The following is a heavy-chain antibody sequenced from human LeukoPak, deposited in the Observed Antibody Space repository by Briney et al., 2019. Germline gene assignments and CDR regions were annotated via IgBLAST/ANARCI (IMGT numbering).Heavy chain of an antibody. CDR2: ISYDGSNK. CDR1: GFTFSSYG. D-gene: IGHD2-21*02. V-gene: IGHV3-30*18. Sequence: GRSLRLSCAASGFTFSSYGMHWVRQAPGKGLEWVAGISYDGSNKYYADSVKGRFTISRDNSKNTLYLQMNSLRAEDTAVYYCAKDIVVVTAIHFFYYYYGMDVWAKRPRSPSP. CDR3: AKDIVVVTAIHFFYYYYGMDV. J-gene: IGHJ6*02.